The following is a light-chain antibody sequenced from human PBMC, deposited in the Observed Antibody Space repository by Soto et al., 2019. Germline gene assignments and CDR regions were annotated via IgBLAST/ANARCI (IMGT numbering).Light chain of an antibody. CDR3: ETWNSKSYV. CDR1: SGHSSYI. CDR2: LEGSGSY. Sequence: QSVLTQSSSASASLGSSVKLTCTLSSGHSSYIIAWHQQQPGKAPRYLMKLEGSGSYNKGSGVPDRFSGSSSGADRYLTISNLKFEDEGDYYCETWNSKSYVFGTGTKLTVL. J-gene: IGLJ1*01. V-gene: IGLV4-60*02.